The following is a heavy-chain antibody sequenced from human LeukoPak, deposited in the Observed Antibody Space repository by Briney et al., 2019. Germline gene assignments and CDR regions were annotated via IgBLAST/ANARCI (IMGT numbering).Heavy chain of an antibody. Sequence: GGSLRLSCAASGFTFSSYAMHWVRQAPGKGLEWVAVISYDGSNKYYADSVKGRFTISRDNSKNTLYLQMNSLRAEDTAVYYCARGGSEYSSSSDAFDIWGQGTMVTVSS. D-gene: IGHD6-6*01. CDR2: ISYDGSNK. J-gene: IGHJ3*02. CDR1: GFTFSSYA. CDR3: ARGGSEYSSSSDAFDI. V-gene: IGHV3-30-3*01.